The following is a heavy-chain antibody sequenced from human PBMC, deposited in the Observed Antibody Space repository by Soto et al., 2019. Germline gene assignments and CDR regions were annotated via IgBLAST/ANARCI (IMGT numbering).Heavy chain of an antibody. D-gene: IGHD3-3*01. CDR3: ARVGEYDFWSGYLSTRYYYMDV. Sequence: SETLSLTCAVYGGSFSGYYWSWIRQPPGKGLEWIGEINHSGSTNYNPSLKSRVTISVDTSKNQFSLKLSSVTAADTAVYYCARVGEYDFWSGYLSTRYYYMDVGGKGTTVTVSS. CDR1: GGSFSGYY. J-gene: IGHJ6*03. CDR2: INHSGST. V-gene: IGHV4-34*01.